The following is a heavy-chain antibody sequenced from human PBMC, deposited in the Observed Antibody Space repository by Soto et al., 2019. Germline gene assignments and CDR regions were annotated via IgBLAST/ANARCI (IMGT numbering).Heavy chain of an antibody. Sequence: QVQLVQSGAEVKKPGPSVKVSCKASGGTFSTYAITWVRQAPGQGLEWLGGIIPIFGTTDYARKFQGRVTITAAESTSTFFIELSSLTSEDTAVYYCARGVGADDVDYWGQGTLVTVSS. CDR1: GGTFSTYA. CDR3: ARGVGADDVDY. J-gene: IGHJ4*02. V-gene: IGHV1-69*01. D-gene: IGHD1-26*01. CDR2: IIPIFGTT.